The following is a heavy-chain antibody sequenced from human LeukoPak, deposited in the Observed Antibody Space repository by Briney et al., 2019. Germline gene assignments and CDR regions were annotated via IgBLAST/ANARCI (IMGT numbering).Heavy chain of an antibody. J-gene: IGHJ4*02. CDR3: ARGITMVRGVPKQFFDY. V-gene: IGHV1-69*13. CDR2: IIPIFGTA. D-gene: IGHD3-10*01. CDR1: GGTFSSYA. Sequence: SVKDSFKASGGTFSSYAISWVRQAPGQGLEWMGGIIPIFGTANYAQKFQGRVTITADESTSTAYMELSSLRSEDTAVYYCARGITMVRGVPKQFFDYWGQGTLGTVSS.